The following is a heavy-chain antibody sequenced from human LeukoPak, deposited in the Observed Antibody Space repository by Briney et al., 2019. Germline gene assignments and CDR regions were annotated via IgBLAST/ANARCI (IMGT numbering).Heavy chain of an antibody. D-gene: IGHD3-9*01. Sequence: GSSVKVSCEASGGTFSRYAINWVRQAPGQGPVWRVGTIPIFGTANYAQTFQGRVTITADESTSTAYMDLSRVRSDDTAIYYCARASSDDTRKSAPFAYWGQGTLVSLPS. J-gene: IGHJ1*01. CDR1: GGTFSRYA. CDR2: TIPIFGTA. CDR3: ARASSDDTRKSAPFAY. V-gene: IGHV1-69*01.